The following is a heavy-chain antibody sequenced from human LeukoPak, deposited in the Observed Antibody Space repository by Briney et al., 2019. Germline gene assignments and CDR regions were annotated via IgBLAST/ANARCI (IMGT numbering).Heavy chain of an antibody. J-gene: IGHJ4*02. V-gene: IGHV3-64D*06. CDR2: ISSNGGST. D-gene: IGHD3-9*01. Sequence: PGGSLRLSCSASGFTFSSYAMHWVRQAPGKGLEYVSAISSNGGSTYYADSVKGRFTISRDNSKNTLYLQMSSLRAEDTAVYYCVKAGNYDIVTGYYNVLPFDYWGQGTLVTVSS. CDR3: VKAGNYDIVTGYYNVLPFDY. CDR1: GFTFSSYA.